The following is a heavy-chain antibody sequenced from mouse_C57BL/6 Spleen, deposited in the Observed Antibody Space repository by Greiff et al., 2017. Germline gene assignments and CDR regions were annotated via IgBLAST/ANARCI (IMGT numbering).Heavy chain of an antibody. J-gene: IGHJ3*01. V-gene: IGHV3-6*01. D-gene: IGHD2-5*01. Sequence: EVQLQESGPGLVKPSQSLSLTCSVTGYSITSGYYWNWIRQFPGNKLEWMGYISYDGSNNYNPSLKNRISITRDTSKNQFFLKLNSVTTEDTATYYCATSNVGFAYWGQGTLVTVSA. CDR2: ISYDGSN. CDR1: GYSITSGYY. CDR3: ATSNVGFAY.